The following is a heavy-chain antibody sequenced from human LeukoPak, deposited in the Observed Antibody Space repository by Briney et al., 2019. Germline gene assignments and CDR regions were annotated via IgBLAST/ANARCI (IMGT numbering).Heavy chain of an antibody. Sequence: GGSLRLSCIASGFTFSDYWMHWVRQAPGKGPVWVSRIISDGSSVSYVDSVKGRFIMSRDNAKNTLYLQMYSLRAEDTAVYYCAKGSSGWYQADYWGQGTLVTVS. D-gene: IGHD6-19*01. CDR3: AKGSSGWYQADY. V-gene: IGHV3-74*01. CDR1: GFTFSDYW. CDR2: IISDGSSV. J-gene: IGHJ4*02.